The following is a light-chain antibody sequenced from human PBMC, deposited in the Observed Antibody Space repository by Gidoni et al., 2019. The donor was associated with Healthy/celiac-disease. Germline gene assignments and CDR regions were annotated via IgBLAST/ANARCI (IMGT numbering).Light chain of an antibody. V-gene: IGKV1-39*01. CDR3: QQRNT. CDR1: QCISSY. Sequence: DIQMTQSPSSLSASVGDRVTITCRASQCISSYLNWDQQQPGKAPKLLIYAASSLQSGVPSRFSGGGSGTDFTLPISGLQPEDFATYYCQQRNTFGQGTKLEIK. CDR2: AAS. J-gene: IGKJ2*01.